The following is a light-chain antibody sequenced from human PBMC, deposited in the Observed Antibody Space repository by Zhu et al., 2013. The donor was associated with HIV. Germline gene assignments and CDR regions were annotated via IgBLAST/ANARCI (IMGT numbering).Light chain of an antibody. CDR1: QSVSSSY. CDR2: GAS. J-gene: IGKJ5*01. CDR3: QQYGSSPIT. V-gene: IGKV3-20*01. Sequence: EIVLTQSPGTLSLSPGERATLSCRASQSVSSSYLVWYQQKPGQAPRLLIYGASSRATGIPDRFSGSGSGTEFTLTISRLEPEDFAVYYCQQYGSSPITFGHGTRLEIK.